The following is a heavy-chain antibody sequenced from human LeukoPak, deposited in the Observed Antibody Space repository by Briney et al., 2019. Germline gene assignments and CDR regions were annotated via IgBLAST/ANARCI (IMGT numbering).Heavy chain of an antibody. V-gene: IGHV4-59*08. CDR2: IYYSGST. CDR1: GGSINGYY. CDR3: ARLHFAAAEEFDP. D-gene: IGHD6-13*01. Sequence: SETLSLTYTVSGGSINGYYWSWIRQPPGKGLEWIGYIYYSGSTNYNPSLKSRVTISVDTSKNQFSLNLSSVTAADTAVYYCARLHFAAAEEFDPWGQGTLVTVSS. J-gene: IGHJ5*02.